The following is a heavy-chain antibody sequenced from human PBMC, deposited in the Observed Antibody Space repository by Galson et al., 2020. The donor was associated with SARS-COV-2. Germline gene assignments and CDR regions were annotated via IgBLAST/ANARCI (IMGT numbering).Heavy chain of an antibody. D-gene: IGHD2-15*01. CDR2: ISNSGIST. CDR3: AKTYCSASSCYSNWFDP. CDR1: GFTFNNYA. Sequence: GESLKISCAASGFTFNNYAMIWVRQVPGKGLEWISTISNSGISTYYADSVKGRFTISRDNSKNTLYLEMSSLRAEDTAVYYCAKTYCSASSCYSNWFDPWGQGTLVTVSS. J-gene: IGHJ5*02. V-gene: IGHV3-23*01.